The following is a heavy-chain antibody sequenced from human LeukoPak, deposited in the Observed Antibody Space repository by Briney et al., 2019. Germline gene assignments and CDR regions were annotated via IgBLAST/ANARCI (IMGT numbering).Heavy chain of an antibody. Sequence: PGGSLRLSCAASGFTFDYYAMHWVRQAPGKGLEWVAVISYDGSNKYYADSVKGRFTISRDNSKNTLYLQMNSLRAEDTAVYYCAREDYGAMDVWGKGTTVTVSS. J-gene: IGHJ6*03. CDR3: AREDYGAMDV. V-gene: IGHV3-30-3*01. D-gene: IGHD4-17*01. CDR2: ISYDGSNK. CDR1: GFTFDYYA.